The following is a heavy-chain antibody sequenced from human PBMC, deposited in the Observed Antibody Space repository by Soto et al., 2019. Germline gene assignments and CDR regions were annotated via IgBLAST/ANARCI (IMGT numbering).Heavy chain of an antibody. CDR1: GGSISSYY. V-gene: IGHV4-59*01. D-gene: IGHD2-15*01. CDR3: ARGGWYGGNPSHLCGP. J-gene: IGHJ5*02. Sequence: SETLSLTCTVSGGSISSYYWSWIRQPPGKGLEWIGYIYYSGSTNYNPSLKSRVTISVDTSKNQFSLKLSSVTAADTAVYYCARGGWYGGNPSHLCGPWGQGTLVTVSS. CDR2: IYYSGST.